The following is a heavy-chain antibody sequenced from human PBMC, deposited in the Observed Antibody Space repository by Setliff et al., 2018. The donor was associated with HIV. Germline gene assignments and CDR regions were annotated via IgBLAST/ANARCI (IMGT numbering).Heavy chain of an antibody. D-gene: IGHD2-15*01. CDR1: GFTFSHAW. Sequence: GGSLRLSCAASGFTFSHAWMSWVRQVPGKGLEWVGHVKSEGDGWATNYAAPVMGRFIISRDDSKSTVYLQMNSLKIEDTALYCCTTKGRDVSTLEAPGWGQGTLVTVSS. J-gene: IGHJ4*02. CDR2: VKSEGDGWAT. V-gene: IGHV3-15*01. CDR3: TTKGRDVSTLEAPG.